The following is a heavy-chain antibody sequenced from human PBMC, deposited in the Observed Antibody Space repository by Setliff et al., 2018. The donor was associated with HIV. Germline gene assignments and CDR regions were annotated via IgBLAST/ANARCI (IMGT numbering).Heavy chain of an antibody. CDR2: IYYSGST. V-gene: IGHV4-59*12. CDR1: GDSISSYY. Sequence: PSETLSLTCTVSGDSISSYYWSWIRQPPGKGLEWIGYIYYSGSTNYNPSLKSRVTISVDKSKSQFSLKLSSVTAADTAVYYCARDFKRYNSPCRFDPWGQGILVTVSS. J-gene: IGHJ5*02. CDR3: ARDFKRYNSPCRFDP. D-gene: IGHD1-1*01.